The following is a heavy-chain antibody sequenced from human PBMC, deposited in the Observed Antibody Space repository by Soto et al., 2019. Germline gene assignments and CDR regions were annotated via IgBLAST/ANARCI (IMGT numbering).Heavy chain of an antibody. CDR3: AKQPGGVVPAAHEYVDY. CDR1: GFTFSSYG. CDR2: ISYDGSNK. J-gene: IGHJ4*02. D-gene: IGHD2-2*01. V-gene: IGHV3-30*18. Sequence: QVQLVESGGGVVQPGRSLRLSCAASGFTFSSYGMHWVRQAPGKGLEWVAVISYDGSNKYYADSVKGRFTSSRDNSKNTLYLQMNSLRAEDTAVYYCAKQPGGVVPAAHEYVDYWGQGTLVTVSS.